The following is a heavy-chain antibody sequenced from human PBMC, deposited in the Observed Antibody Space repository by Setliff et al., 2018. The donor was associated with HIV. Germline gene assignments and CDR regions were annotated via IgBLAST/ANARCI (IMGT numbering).Heavy chain of an antibody. Sequence: SETLSLTCFVSGVSISGHFWGWIRQPPGKGLEWIGYIYTSGATEYNPSLDSRVTISVDTSRDQFFLNLRSVTAADTALYFCARLIHTGLLYFDYWGLGMLVTVSS. D-gene: IGHD2-8*02. CDR1: GVSISGHF. CDR3: ARLIHTGLLYFDY. CDR2: IYTSGAT. V-gene: IGHV4-4*09. J-gene: IGHJ4*02.